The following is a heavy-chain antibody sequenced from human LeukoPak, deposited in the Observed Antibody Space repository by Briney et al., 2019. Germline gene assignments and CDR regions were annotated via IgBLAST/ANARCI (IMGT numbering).Heavy chain of an antibody. Sequence: SETLSLTCTVSGGSVSSTSYYWGWIRQPPGKGLEWIGSMYYSGNTYYNPSLKSRVTIFVDTSKNQFSLKLSSVTAADTAVYYCARGHSGSPYYFDYWGQGTLVTVSS. V-gene: IGHV4-39*07. D-gene: IGHD1-26*01. J-gene: IGHJ4*02. CDR3: ARGHSGSPYYFDY. CDR2: MYYSGNT. CDR1: GGSVSSTSYY.